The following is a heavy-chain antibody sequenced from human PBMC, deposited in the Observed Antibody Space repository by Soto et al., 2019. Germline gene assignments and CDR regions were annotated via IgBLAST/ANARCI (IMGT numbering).Heavy chain of an antibody. V-gene: IGHV1-69*01. CDR1: GGTFSSYA. CDR3: ARGWGQQILYSYYYYGIDV. Sequence: QVQLVQSGAEVKKPGSSVKVSCTASGGTFSSYAFSWVRQAPGQGLEWMGGIIPIFNTANYAQKFLGRVTITADEFTNTIYMELRTLRSEDTAVYYCARGWGQQILYSYYYYGIDVWGQGTTVTVSS. CDR2: IIPIFNTA. J-gene: IGHJ6*02. D-gene: IGHD2-21*02.